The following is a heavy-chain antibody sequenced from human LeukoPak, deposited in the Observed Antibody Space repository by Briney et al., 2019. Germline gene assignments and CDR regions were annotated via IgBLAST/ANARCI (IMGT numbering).Heavy chain of an antibody. J-gene: IGHJ4*02. CDR2: FYRGGST. D-gene: IGHD3-10*01. CDR3: ARVPPFGGYYFDC. CDR1: GFTVSSNY. Sequence: GGSLRLSCAASGFTVSSNYMSWVRQAPGKGLEWVSLFYRGGSTYYADSVKGRFTISRDNSKNTLYLQMNSLRAEDTAVYYCARVPPFGGYYFDCWGQGTLVTVSS. V-gene: IGHV3-53*01.